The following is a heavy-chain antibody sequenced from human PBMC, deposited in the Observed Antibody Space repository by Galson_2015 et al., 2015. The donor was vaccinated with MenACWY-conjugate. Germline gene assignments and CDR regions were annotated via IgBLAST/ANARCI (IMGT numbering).Heavy chain of an antibody. J-gene: IGHJ3*02. V-gene: IGHV3-21*01. CDR1: GFTFSSFG. CDR2: ISATSATI. CDR3: SRSRDNWKPFDAFEI. Sequence: SLRLACAASGFTFSSFGMNWVRQAPGKGLEWVSSISATSATIYYADSVKGRFTISRDNAKNSLYLQKNSLRAEDTAVYYCSRSRDNWKPFDAFEIWGQGTMVTVSS. D-gene: IGHD1-20*01.